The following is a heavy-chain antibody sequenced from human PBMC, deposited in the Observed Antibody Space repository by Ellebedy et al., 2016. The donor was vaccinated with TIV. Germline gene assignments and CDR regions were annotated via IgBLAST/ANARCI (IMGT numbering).Heavy chain of an antibody. J-gene: IGHJ4*02. CDR3: ARMKAVAGTFVIDY. V-gene: IGHV4-59*01. CDR1: NDFISNYY. CDR2: VFYSGST. D-gene: IGHD6-19*01. Sequence: SETLSLTCTVSNDFISNYYWSWIRQPPGKGLQWIGYVFYSGSTHYNPSLKSRVTISVDTSKRQFALRLSSVTAADTAFYFCARMKAVAGTFVIDYWGLGTLVTVSS.